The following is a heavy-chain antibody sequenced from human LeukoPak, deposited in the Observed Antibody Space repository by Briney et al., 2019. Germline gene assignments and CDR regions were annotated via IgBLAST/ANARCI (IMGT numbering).Heavy chain of an antibody. CDR1: GYTFNGYY. CDR2: INPNSGGT. D-gene: IGHD6-13*01. Sequence: ASVKVSCKASGYTFNGYYIHWVRQAPGQGLEWMGWINPNSGGTHYAQKFQGTVTMTRDTSISTAYMELSRPRSDDTAIYYCARRYTNSWYDTDYWGQGTLVTVSS. J-gene: IGHJ4*02. V-gene: IGHV1-2*02. CDR3: ARRYTNSWYDTDY.